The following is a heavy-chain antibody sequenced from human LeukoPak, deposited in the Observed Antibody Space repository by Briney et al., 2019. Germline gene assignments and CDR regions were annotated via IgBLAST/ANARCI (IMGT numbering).Heavy chain of an antibody. CDR3: ARLYSSSWLVDN. J-gene: IGHJ4*02. V-gene: IGHV4-59*08. CDR1: GASVSRYY. Sequence: SETLSLTCSVSGASVSRYYWTWIRQSPGKGPEWIGYIYDTGITTYNPSLKSRLTLSIDTSNNQFSLRLSSVTAADTAVYYCARLYSSSWLVDNWGQGTLVTVSS. D-gene: IGHD6-6*01. CDR2: IYDTGIT.